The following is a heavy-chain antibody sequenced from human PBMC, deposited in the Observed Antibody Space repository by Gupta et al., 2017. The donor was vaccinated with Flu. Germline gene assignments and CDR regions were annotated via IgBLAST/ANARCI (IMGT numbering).Heavy chain of an antibody. D-gene: IGHD2-2*01. J-gene: IGHJ2*01. V-gene: IGHV3-13*04. CDR2: IGTAGDT. CDR1: GFTFSSYD. CDR3: ARKSLDIVVVPAAMRGSGMFKDWYFDL. Sequence: EVQLVESGGGLVQPGGSLRPSCAASGFTFSSYDMHWVRQATGKGLEWVSAIGTAGDTYYPGSVKGRCTISRENAKNSLYLQMNSLRAGDTAVYYCARKSLDIVVVPAAMRGSGMFKDWYFDLWGRGTLVTVAS.